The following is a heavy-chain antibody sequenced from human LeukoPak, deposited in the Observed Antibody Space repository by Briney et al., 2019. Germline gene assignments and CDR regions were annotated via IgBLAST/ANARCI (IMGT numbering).Heavy chain of an antibody. CDR1: GYSFTSYY. CDR2: IDPNDSYT. CDR3: ARLRGDFDWRYYLDY. J-gene: IGHJ4*02. Sequence: GESLKISCKTSGYSFTSYYIAWVRQMPGKGLEWIGRIDPNDSYTTYKPSFQGHVTISADESVTTAYLQWKSLQASDTAMYYCARLRGDFDWRYYLDYWGQGTLLSVSS. V-gene: IGHV5-10-1*01. D-gene: IGHD3-9*01.